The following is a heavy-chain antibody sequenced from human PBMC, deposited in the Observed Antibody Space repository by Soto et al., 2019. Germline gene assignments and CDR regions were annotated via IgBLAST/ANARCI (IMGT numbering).Heavy chain of an antibody. CDR1: EYTFTSYD. D-gene: IGHD6-13*01. Sequence: QVQLVQSGPELKKPGASVKVSCKASEYTFTSYDINWVRQATGQGLEWMGWMNPNSGNTGYAQKLPGRVTMTMNTSISTAYMEITSLASEDTAIYYCARGIRTSNWYGPDYWGQGTLVTVSS. CDR2: MNPNSGNT. V-gene: IGHV1-8*02. J-gene: IGHJ4*02. CDR3: ARGIRTSNWYGPDY.